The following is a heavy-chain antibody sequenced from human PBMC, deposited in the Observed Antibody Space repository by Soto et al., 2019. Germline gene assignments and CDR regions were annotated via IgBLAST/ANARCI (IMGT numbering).Heavy chain of an antibody. Sequence: GGSLRLSCTASGFTFGDYAMSWFRQAPGKGLEWVGFIRSKAYGGTTEYAASVKGRFTISRDDSKSIAYLQMNSLKTEDTAVYYCTRESDLNDYGDYYFDYWGQGTLVTVSS. CDR3: TRESDLNDYGDYYFDY. J-gene: IGHJ4*02. V-gene: IGHV3-49*03. D-gene: IGHD4-17*01. CDR2: IRSKAYGGTT. CDR1: GFTFGDYA.